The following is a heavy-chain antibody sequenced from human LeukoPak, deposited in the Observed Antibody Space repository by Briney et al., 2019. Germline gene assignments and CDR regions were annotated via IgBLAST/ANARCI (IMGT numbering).Heavy chain of an antibody. CDR2: IYYTGST. D-gene: IGHD3-10*01. Sequence: SETLSLTCTVSGVSITTYYWSWIRQPPGKGLEWIGYIYYTGSTNYNPSLKSRVTISADTSKNEFSLRLTSVTAADTAVYYCAREANYYGSGSYFEGTFDYWGQGSLVTVSS. CDR3: AREANYYGSGSYFEGTFDY. CDR1: GVSITTYY. V-gene: IGHV4-59*01. J-gene: IGHJ4*02.